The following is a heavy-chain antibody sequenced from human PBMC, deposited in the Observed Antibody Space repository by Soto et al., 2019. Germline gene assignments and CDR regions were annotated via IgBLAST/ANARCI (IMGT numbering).Heavy chain of an antibody. Sequence: ASVKVSCKVSGYTLTELSMHWVRQAPGKGLEWMGGFDPEDGETIYAQKFQGRVTMTEDTSTDTAYMELSSLRSEDTAVYYCAHYYPSTRGFDYWGQGTLVTVSS. J-gene: IGHJ4*02. CDR1: GYTLTELS. CDR2: FDPEDGET. CDR3: AHYYPSTRGFDY. D-gene: IGHD3-22*01. V-gene: IGHV1-24*01.